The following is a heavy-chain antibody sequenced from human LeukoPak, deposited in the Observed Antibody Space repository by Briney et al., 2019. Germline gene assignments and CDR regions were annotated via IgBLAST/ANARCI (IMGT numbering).Heavy chain of an antibody. J-gene: IGHJ5*02. V-gene: IGHV3-23*01. CDR3: AKEIKVVPAADSWFDP. Sequence: GGSLRLSCAASGFTFSSYAMSWVRQAPGKGLEWVSAISGSGGSTYYADSVKGRFTISRDNSKNTLYLQMNSLRAEDTAVYYCAKEIKVVPAADSWFDPWGQGTLVTVSS. CDR2: ISGSGGST. D-gene: IGHD2-2*01. CDR1: GFTFSSYA.